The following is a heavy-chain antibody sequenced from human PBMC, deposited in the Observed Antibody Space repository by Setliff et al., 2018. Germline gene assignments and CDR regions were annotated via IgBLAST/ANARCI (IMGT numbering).Heavy chain of an antibody. D-gene: IGHD5-18*01. CDR3: ARGGYSYGY. CDR2: IKQDGSDK. CDR1: GFTFSTYW. J-gene: IGHJ4*02. Sequence: LRLSCAASGFTFSTYWMSWVRQAQGKGLEWVANIKQDGSDKYYVDSVKGRFTISRDNAKNSLYLQMNNLRAEDTAVYYCARGGYSYGYWGQGTLVTVSS. V-gene: IGHV3-7*04.